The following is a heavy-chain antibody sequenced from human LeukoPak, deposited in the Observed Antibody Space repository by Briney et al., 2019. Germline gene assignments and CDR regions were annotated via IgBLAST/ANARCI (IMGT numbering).Heavy chain of an antibody. V-gene: IGHV3-9*01. CDR1: GFTFDDYA. J-gene: IGHJ4*02. CDR2: ISWNSGGI. CDR3: AKDPMYYYGSGSYSFDY. D-gene: IGHD3-10*01. Sequence: GGSLRLSCAASGFTFDDYAMHWVRQAPGKGLEWVSGISWNSGGIGYADSVKGRFTISRDNAKNSLCLQMNSLRAEDTALYYCAKDPMYYYGSGSYSFDYWGQGTLVTVSS.